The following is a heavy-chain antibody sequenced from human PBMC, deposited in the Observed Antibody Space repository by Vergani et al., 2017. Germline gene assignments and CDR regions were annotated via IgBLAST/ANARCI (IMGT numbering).Heavy chain of an antibody. V-gene: IGHV3-30*04. CDR2: ISYDGSNK. Sequence: QVQLVESGGGVVQPGRSLRLSCAASGFTFSSYAMHWVRQAPGKGLEWVAVISYDGSNKYYADSVKGRFTISRDNSKNTLYLQMNILRAEDTAVYYCARHTYYYGSGSLSLDYWGQGTLVTVSS. CDR1: GFTFSSYA. D-gene: IGHD3-10*01. CDR3: ARHTYYYGSGSLSLDY. J-gene: IGHJ4*02.